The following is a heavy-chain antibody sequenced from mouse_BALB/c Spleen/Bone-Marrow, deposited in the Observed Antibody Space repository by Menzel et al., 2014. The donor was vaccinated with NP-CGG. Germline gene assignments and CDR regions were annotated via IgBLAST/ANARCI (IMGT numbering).Heavy chain of an antibody. V-gene: IGHV1S132*01. D-gene: IGHD3-2*01. CDR3: ASRDSSGYVPDY. CDR2: IFPGTGTT. J-gene: IGHJ2*01. Sequence: VQRVESGAELVKPGASVKLSYKTSGYTFTSYWIQWVKQRPGQGLGWIGEIFPGTGTTYYNEKFKGKATLTIDTSSSTAYMQLSSLTSEDSAVYFCASRDSSGYVPDYWGQGTTLTVSS. CDR1: GYTFTSYW.